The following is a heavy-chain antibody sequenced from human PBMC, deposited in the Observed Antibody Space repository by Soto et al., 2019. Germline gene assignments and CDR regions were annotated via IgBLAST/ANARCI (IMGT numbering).Heavy chain of an antibody. CDR3: ARDGGTYFDY. CDR2: LDNDGTNT. D-gene: IGHD3-16*01. V-gene: IGHV3-74*01. CDR1: GFTFSTYW. Sequence: PGGSLRLSCAASGFTFSTYWMHWVRQAPGKGLVWVSRLDNDGTNTRYADSVKGRFTVSRDNGKNTVYLQMDSLRAEDTAVYYCARDGGTYFDYWGQRTLVTVSS. J-gene: IGHJ4*02.